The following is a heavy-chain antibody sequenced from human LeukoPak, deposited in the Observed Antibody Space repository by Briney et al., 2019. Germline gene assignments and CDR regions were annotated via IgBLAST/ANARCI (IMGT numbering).Heavy chain of an antibody. J-gene: IGHJ6*02. V-gene: IGHV1-24*01. CDR1: GYTLTELS. D-gene: IGHD6-13*01. CDR2: FDPEDGET. CDR3: ASATYSSSWYYYYYGMDV. Sequence: ASVKVSCKVSGYTLTELSMHWVRQAPGKGLEWMGGFDPEDGETIYAQKFQGRVTMTEDTSTDTAYMELSSLRSEDTAVYYCASATYSSSWYYYYYGMDVWGQGTTVTVSS.